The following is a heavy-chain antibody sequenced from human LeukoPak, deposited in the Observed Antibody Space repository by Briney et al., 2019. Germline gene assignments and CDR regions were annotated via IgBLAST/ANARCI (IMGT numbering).Heavy chain of an antibody. J-gene: IGHJ4*02. V-gene: IGHV4-59*01. Sequence: PSETLSLTCTVSGGSISSYYWSWIRQPPGKGLDWIGYIYYSGSTNYNPSLKSRVTISVDTSKNQFSLKLSSVTAADTAVYYCARGKIVLRYFDWLPYFDYWGQGTLVTVSS. CDR3: ARGKIVLRYFDWLPYFDY. CDR1: GGSISSYY. D-gene: IGHD3-9*01. CDR2: IYYSGST.